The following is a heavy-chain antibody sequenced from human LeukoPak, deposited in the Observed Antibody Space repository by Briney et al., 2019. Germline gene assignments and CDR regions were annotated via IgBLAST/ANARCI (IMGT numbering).Heavy chain of an antibody. CDR2: IIPIFVTA. J-gene: IGHJ5*02. CDR1: GGTFSSYA. Sequence: ASVKVSCKASGGTFSSYAISWVRQAPGQGLEWMGGIIPIFVTANYSQKFHGRVTITADESTSKAYMELSSLRSEDTAVYYCARHTPEGSWFDPWGQGTLVTVSS. V-gene: IGHV1-69*13. D-gene: IGHD3-10*01. CDR3: ARHTPEGSWFDP.